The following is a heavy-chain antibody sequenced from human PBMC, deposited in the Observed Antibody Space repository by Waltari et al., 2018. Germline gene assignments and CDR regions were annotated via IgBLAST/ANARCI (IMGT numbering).Heavy chain of an antibody. Sequence: QVQLQESGPGLVKPSETLSLTCAVSGSSISSGSYRGWIRQPPGKGLEWIGSIYHSGSTFYNPSLKSRVTISVDTSKNQFSLKLSSVTAADTAVYYCARDTPAPRITGATSVDYWGQGTLVTVSS. CDR3: ARDTPAPRITGATSVDY. J-gene: IGHJ4*02. V-gene: IGHV4-38-2*02. CDR1: GSSISSGSY. D-gene: IGHD1-20*01. CDR2: IYHSGST.